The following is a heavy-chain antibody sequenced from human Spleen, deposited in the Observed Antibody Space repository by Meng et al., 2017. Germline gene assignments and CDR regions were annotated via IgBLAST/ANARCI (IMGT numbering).Heavy chain of an antibody. V-gene: IGHV4-34*01. CDR2: INHSGST. D-gene: IGHD3-22*01. CDR3: ARGHYDGYFDS. J-gene: IGHJ4*02. CDR1: GGSFSDYY. Sequence: QVQLWQWGACLLKPSETLSLACFVSGGSFSDYYWSWIRQPPGKGLEWIGEINHSGSTNYNPSLESRATISVDTSKKQFSLKVTSVTAADTAVYYCARGHYDGYFDSWGQGTLVTVSS.